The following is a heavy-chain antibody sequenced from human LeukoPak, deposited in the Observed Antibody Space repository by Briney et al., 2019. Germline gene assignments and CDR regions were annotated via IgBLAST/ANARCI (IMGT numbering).Heavy chain of an antibody. Sequence: PGGSLRLYCAASSFTFDDYGMSWLRQAQGKGLVWVSVIYSGGSTYYADSVKGRFTISRDNAKNSLYLQMNSLGDEDTAVYYCARSYCSSTSCYDGAFDIWGQGKMVTVSP. CDR1: SFTFDDYG. CDR2: IYSGGST. V-gene: IGHV3-20*04. CDR3: ARSYCSSTSCYDGAFDI. D-gene: IGHD2-2*01. J-gene: IGHJ3*02.